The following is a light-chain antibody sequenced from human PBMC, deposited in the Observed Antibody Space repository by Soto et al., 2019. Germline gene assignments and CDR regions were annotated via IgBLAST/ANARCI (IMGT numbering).Light chain of an antibody. CDR2: EDS. J-gene: IGLJ1*01. CDR1: SSDVGGYDV. CDR3: CSYAGSVTFV. Sequence: QSVLTQPASVSGSPGQSITVSCTGTSSDVGGYDVVSWYQQLPGKAPKLIIYEDSARPSDISSRFSGSKSGNTASLTISGLQAEDEALYFCCSYAGSVTFVFGSGTKLTVL. V-gene: IGLV2-23*01.